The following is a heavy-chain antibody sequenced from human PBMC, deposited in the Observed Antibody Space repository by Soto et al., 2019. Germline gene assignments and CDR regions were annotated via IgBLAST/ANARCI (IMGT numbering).Heavy chain of an antibody. V-gene: IGHV4-34*01. CDR2: INESGST. J-gene: IGHJ4*02. D-gene: IGHD1-1*01. CDR3: ARGSGIVALPGELEDVNYDY. CDR1: GRPFSGHS. Sequence: QVQLQQWGAGLVKPSETLSLSCAVYGRPFSGHSWAWIRQPPGRGLERIGEINESGSTYYNPSLKSRVTISTDTSKNQFSLKLSSVSAADTAAYFCARGSGIVALPGELEDVNYDYWGQGTLVNVSS.